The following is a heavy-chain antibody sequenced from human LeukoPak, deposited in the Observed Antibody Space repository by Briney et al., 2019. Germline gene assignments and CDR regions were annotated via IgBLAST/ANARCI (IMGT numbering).Heavy chain of an antibody. D-gene: IGHD4/OR15-4a*01. CDR1: GYTFTRYA. CDR2: INAGSDYT. V-gene: IGHV1-3*01. J-gene: IGHJ4*02. CDR3: ARERYGALDF. Sequence: ASVKVSCKTSGYTFTRYAMHWVRQAPGQRLEWMGWINAGSDYTKYSQKLQGRVTISRDTSASTVYMELNSLSSEDTALYYCARERYGALDFWGQGTLVTVSS.